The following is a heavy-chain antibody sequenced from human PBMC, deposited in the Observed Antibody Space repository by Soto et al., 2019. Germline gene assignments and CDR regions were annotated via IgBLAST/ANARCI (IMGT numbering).Heavy chain of an antibody. J-gene: IGHJ3*02. V-gene: IGHV3-21*01. Sequence: EVQLVESGGGLVEPGGSLRLSCAASGFTFSTYTMNWVRQDPGKGLEWVSSISAGSRSIYYTDSLKGRSTVSRDNSKNSLYLQINSLKADDTAVYYCARSTPGNPFDIWGQGTMVTVSS. D-gene: IGHD3-10*01. CDR2: ISAGSRSI. CDR3: ARSTPGNPFDI. CDR1: GFTFSTYT.